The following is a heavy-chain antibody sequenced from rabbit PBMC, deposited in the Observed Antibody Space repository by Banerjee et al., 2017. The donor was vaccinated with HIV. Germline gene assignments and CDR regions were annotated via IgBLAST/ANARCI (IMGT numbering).Heavy chain of an antibody. D-gene: IGHD6-1*01. CDR2: INTSSGNT. Sequence: QEQLVESGGGLVQPEGSLTLTCKASGFDFSSDAMCWVRQAPGKGLEWIGCINTSSGNTVYASWAKGRFTISKTSSTTVTLQLNSLTAADTATYFCARKDGGYGSIKFTLWGPGTLVTVS. V-gene: IGHV1S45*01. CDR1: GFDFSSDA. J-gene: IGHJ4*01. CDR3: ARKDGGYGSIKFTL.